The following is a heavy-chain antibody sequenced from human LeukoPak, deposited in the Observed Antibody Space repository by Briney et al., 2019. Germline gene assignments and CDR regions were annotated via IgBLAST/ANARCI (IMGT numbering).Heavy chain of an antibody. CDR1: GSTFSSYA. V-gene: IGHV3-64D*09. CDR2: ISSDGVTT. Sequence: GGSLRLSCSASGSTFSSYAMRWVRQAPGKGLEYVSAISSDGVTTYYADSVKGRFTISRDNSKNTLYLQMSSLRAEDTAVYYCVKAMATYGYRVPFDYWGQGTLVTVSS. J-gene: IGHJ4*02. CDR3: VKAMATYGYRVPFDY. D-gene: IGHD5-18*01.